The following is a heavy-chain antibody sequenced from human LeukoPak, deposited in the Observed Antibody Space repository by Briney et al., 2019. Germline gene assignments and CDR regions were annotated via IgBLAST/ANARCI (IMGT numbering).Heavy chain of an antibody. CDR3: AKRFQNAFDY. CDR1: GFTFSNSA. Sequence: GGSLRLSCAASGFTFSNSAMSWVRQAPGKGLGWVSTLSPTGYTTYYADSVKGRFTISRDNSKNTLYLQMNSLRAEDTAVYFCAKRFQNAFDYWGHGTLVTVS. J-gene: IGHJ4*01. V-gene: IGHV3-23*01. D-gene: IGHD2-21*01. CDR2: LSPTGYTT.